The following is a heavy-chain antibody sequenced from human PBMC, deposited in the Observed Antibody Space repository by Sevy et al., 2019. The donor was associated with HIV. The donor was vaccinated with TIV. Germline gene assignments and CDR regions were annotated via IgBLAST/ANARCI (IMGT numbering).Heavy chain of an antibody. V-gene: IGHV1-18*01. CDR2: MSADNGNT. CDR3: ARARHVLLWFAEFNPLPYYYYMDV. D-gene: IGHD3-10*01. J-gene: IGHJ6*03. Sequence: ASVKVSCKASGYTFASYGISWVRQAPGQGLEWMGWMSADNGNTNSAQKLQGRVTMTTDTSTSTAYMELRSLRSDDTDVYYCARARHVLLWFAEFNPLPYYYYMDVWGKGTTVTVSS. CDR1: GYTFASYG.